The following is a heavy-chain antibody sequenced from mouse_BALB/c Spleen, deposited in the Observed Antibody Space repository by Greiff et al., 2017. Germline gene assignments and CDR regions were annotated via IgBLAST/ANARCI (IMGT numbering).Heavy chain of an antibody. CDR2: IDPENGDT. V-gene: IGHV14-4*02. CDR3: NALYYYGSSYYFDD. CDR1: GFNIKDYY. D-gene: IGHD1-1*01. Sequence: VQLQQSGAELVRSGASVKLSCTASGFNIKDYYMHWVKQRPEQGLEWIGWIDPENGDTEYAPKFQGKATMTADTSSNTAYLQLSSLTSEDTAVYYCNALYYYGSSYYFDDWGQGTTLTVSS. J-gene: IGHJ2*01.